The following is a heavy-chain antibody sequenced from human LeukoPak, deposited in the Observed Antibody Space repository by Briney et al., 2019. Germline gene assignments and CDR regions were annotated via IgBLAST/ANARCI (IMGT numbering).Heavy chain of an antibody. J-gene: IGHJ4*02. CDR2: ISYDGSNK. V-gene: IGHV3-30-3*01. D-gene: IGHD3-3*01. CDR1: GFTFSSYA. Sequence: GGSLRLSCAASGFTFSSYAMHWVRQAPGKELEWVAVISYDGSNKYYADSVKGRFTISRDNSKNTLYLQMNSLRAEDTAVYYCARASYDFWSAAHYWGQGTLVTVSS. CDR3: ARASYDFWSAAHY.